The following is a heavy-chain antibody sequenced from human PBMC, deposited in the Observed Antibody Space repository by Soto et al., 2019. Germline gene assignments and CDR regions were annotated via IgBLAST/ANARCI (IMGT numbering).Heavy chain of an antibody. CDR2: IIPIFGTA. CDR1: GGTFSSYA. V-gene: IGHV1-69*06. D-gene: IGHD2-2*01. CDR3: ARGPENAVPAAASIDY. Sequence: QVQLVQSGAEVKKPGSSVKVSCKASGGTFSSYAISWVRQAPGQGLEWMGGIIPIFGTANYAQKFQGRVTITADKSTSTAYMELSSLRSEDTAVYYCARGPENAVPAAASIDYWGQGTLVTVSS. J-gene: IGHJ4*02.